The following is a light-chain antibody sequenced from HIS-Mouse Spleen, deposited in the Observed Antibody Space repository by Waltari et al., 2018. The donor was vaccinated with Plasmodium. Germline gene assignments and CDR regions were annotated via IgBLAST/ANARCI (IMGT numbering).Light chain of an antibody. CDR1: QSISSY. V-gene: IGKV1-39*01. J-gene: IGKJ1*01. CDR3: QQNYNTWT. Sequence: DIQMTQSPSSLSASVGDRVTITCRASQSISSYLNWYQQKPGKAPKLLIYAASSLQSGVPSRCSGSGSGTDFTLTIRILQPEDFATYYCQQNYNTWTFGQGTKVEIK. CDR2: AAS.